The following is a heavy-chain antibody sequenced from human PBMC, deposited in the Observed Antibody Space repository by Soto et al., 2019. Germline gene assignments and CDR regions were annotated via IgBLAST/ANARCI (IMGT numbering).Heavy chain of an antibody. CDR2: IWYDGSNK. CDR1: GFTFSSYG. Sequence: QVQLVESGGGVVQPGRSLRLSCAASGFTFSSYGMHWVRQAPGKGLEWVAVIWYDGSNKYYADSVKGRFTISRDNSKNPLYLKMNSLRAEDTAVYYCARGAIIVQTFDYWGQGTLVTVSS. CDR3: ARGAIIVQTFDY. V-gene: IGHV3-33*01. D-gene: IGHD1-1*01. J-gene: IGHJ4*02.